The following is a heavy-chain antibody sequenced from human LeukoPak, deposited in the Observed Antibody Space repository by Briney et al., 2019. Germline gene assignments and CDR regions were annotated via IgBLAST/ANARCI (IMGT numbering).Heavy chain of an antibody. CDR1: VLTLCINY. Sequence: GGSLRLSCAASVLTLCINYMSWVRQAPGKGVEGVAVIYSGGSTYYAGSVKGRLTISRDNSRNTLYLQMNSLRAEATPLYYCARPLRASHDAFDMGGQGTMVTVSS. CDR3: ARPLRASHDAFDM. D-gene: IGHD4/OR15-4a*01. J-gene: IGHJ3*02. CDR2: IYSGGST. V-gene: IGHV3-53*01.